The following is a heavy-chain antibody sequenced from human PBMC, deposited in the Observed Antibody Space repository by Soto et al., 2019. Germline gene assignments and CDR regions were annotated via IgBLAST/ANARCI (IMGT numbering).Heavy chain of an antibody. V-gene: IGHV3-23*01. J-gene: IGHJ4*02. CDR3: AKGLYYHDTSGYRGFDY. Sequence: EVQLWESGGGLVQPGGSLRLSCAASGFTFSSYDMDWVRQAPGRGLEWVSTLSGGADSTYYADSVRGRFSISRDNSKSTLYLQMDSLRAEDTAVYFCAKGLYYHDTSGYRGFDYWGRGALVTVSS. D-gene: IGHD3-22*01. CDR1: GFTFSSYD. CDR2: LSGGADST.